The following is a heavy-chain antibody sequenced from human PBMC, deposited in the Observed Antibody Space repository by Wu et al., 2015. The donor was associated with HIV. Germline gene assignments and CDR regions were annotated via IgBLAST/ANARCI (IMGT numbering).Heavy chain of an antibody. Sequence: QVQLVQSGAEVKKPGSSVKVSCKASGGTFSSYAISWVRQAPGQGLEWMGWINPNSGGTNYAQKFQGRVTMTRDTSISTAYMELSRLRSDDTAVYYCATPTSSSSTFDYWAREPWSPSP. CDR3: ATPTSSSSTFDY. CDR2: INPNSGGT. J-gene: IGHJ4*02. V-gene: IGHV1-2*02. CDR1: GGTFSSYA. D-gene: IGHD6-6*01.